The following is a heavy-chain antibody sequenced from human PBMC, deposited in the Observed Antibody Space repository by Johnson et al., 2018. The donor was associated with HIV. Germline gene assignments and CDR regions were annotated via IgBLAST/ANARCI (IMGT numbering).Heavy chain of an antibody. Sequence: QMLLVESGGGVVQPGRSLRLSCAASGFTFSSYGMHWVRQAPGKGLEWVAVIWNGGSIGYADSVKGRFTISRDNAKNSLYLQMSSLRAEDTALYYCAKDMKGANGAFDIWGQGTMVTVSS. CDR3: AKDMKGANGAFDI. J-gene: IGHJ3*02. CDR2: IWNGGSI. CDR1: GFTFSSYG. D-gene: IGHD2-8*01. V-gene: IGHV3-33*03.